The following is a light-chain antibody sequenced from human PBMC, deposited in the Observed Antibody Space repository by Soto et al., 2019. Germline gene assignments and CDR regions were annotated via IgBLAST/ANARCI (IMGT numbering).Light chain of an antibody. CDR2: EVN. Sequence: QSALTQPPSASGSPGRSVAISCTGTSSDVGGYNYVSWYQQHPGKAPKLMIYEVNKRPSGVPDRFSGSKSGNTASLTVSGLHAEDEADYYCSSYAGSSNVFGTGTKVTVL. V-gene: IGLV2-8*01. J-gene: IGLJ1*01. CDR3: SSYAGSSNV. CDR1: SSDVGGYNY.